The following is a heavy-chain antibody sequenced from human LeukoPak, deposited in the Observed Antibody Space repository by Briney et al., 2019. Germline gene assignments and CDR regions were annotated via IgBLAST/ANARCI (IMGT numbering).Heavy chain of an antibody. J-gene: IGHJ2*01. CDR2: IGTAGDT. V-gene: IGHV3-13*01. CDR3: ARGDGYNYNWYFDL. CDR1: GFTLSNFA. Sequence: GGSLTLSCAASGFTLSNFAMHWVRQATGKGMEWVSAIGTAGDTFYPGSVKGRFTISRENAKNSLYLQMNNLRAEDTAVYYCARGDGYNYNWYFDLWGRGTLVTVSS. D-gene: IGHD5-24*01.